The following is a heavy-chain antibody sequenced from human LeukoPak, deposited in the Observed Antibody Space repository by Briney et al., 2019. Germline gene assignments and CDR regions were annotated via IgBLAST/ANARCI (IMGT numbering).Heavy chain of an antibody. CDR2: INHSGST. Sequence: KPSETLSLTCAVYGGSFSGYYWSWIRQPPGKGLEWIGEINHSGSTNYNPSLKSRVTISVDTSKNQFSLKLSSVTAADTAVYYCARVPRITGTTTPDGDYWGQGTLVTVSS. CDR3: ARVPRITGTTTPDGDY. V-gene: IGHV4-34*01. J-gene: IGHJ4*02. CDR1: GGSFSGYY. D-gene: IGHD1-7*01.